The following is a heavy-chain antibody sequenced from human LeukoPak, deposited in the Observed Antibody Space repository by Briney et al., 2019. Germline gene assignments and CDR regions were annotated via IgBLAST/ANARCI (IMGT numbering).Heavy chain of an antibody. Sequence: SQTLSLTCTVSGGSISSSSYYWSWIRQPAGKGLEWIGRIYTSGSTTFSPSLKSRVTISVDTSKNQFSLKLSSVTAADTAVYCCAREQPRRNCSGGSCYARYAFDIWGQGTMVTVSS. CDR1: GGSISSSSYY. CDR2: IYTSGST. J-gene: IGHJ3*02. D-gene: IGHD2-15*01. CDR3: AREQPRRNCSGGSCYARYAFDI. V-gene: IGHV4-61*02.